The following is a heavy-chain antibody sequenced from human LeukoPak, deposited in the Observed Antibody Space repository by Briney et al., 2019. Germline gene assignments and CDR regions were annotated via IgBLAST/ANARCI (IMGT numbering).Heavy chain of an antibody. CDR1: GGSISSYY. Sequence: SETLSLTCTVSGGSISSYYWSWIRQPPGKGLEWIGYIYYSGSTYYSPSLKSRVTISVDTSKNQFSLKLSSVTAADTAVYYCARPVPSRLGWFDPWGQGTLVTVSS. CDR3: ARPVPSRLGWFDP. J-gene: IGHJ5*02. CDR2: IYYSGST. V-gene: IGHV4-59*08. D-gene: IGHD1-1*01.